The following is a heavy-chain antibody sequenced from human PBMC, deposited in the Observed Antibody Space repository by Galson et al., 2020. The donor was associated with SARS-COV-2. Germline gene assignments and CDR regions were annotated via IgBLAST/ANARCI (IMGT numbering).Heavy chain of an antibody. V-gene: IGHV4-30-2*01. CDR1: GGSISSGSYS. J-gene: IGHJ4*02. CDR3: ARGETSGWYRDN. Sequence: SETLSLTCAVSGGSISSGSYSWNWIRQPPGKGLEWIGYIYRSGGTYYNPSLKSRVTISIDTSKNQFSLRLSSVTAADTAVYYCARGETSGWYRDNWGQGTLVTVSS. CDR2: IYRSGGT. D-gene: IGHD6-19*01.